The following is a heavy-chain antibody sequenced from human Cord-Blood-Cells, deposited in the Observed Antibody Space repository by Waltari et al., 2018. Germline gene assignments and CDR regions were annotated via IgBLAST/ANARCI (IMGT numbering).Heavy chain of an antibody. V-gene: IGHV1-58*02. J-gene: IGHJ3*02. CDR2: IVVGSGNT. D-gene: IGHD3-10*01. Sequence: QMQLVQSGPEVKKPGTSVKVSCTASGFTFTSSAMQWVRQARGQRLEWIGWIVVGSGNTNYAQKFQERVTITRDMSTSTAYMELSSLRSEDTAVYYCAADTENYYGSGSYYAFDIWGQGTMVTVSS. CDR1: GFTFTSSA. CDR3: AADTENYYGSGSYYAFDI.